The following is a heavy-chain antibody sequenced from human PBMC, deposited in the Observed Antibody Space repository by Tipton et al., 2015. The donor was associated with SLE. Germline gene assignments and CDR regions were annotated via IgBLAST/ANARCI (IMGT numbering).Heavy chain of an antibody. CDR2: VYGSGST. D-gene: IGHD3-22*01. CDR3: ARHDYDSNGYYQHYFDY. J-gene: IGHJ4*02. V-gene: IGHV4-59*08. CDR1: GGSINTYF. Sequence: TLSLTCTVSGGSINTYFWSWIRQPPGKGLEWIGYVYGSGSTYYNPSLKSRVTMSIDTSRNEVFLRLSSVTAADTAVYYCARHDYDSNGYYQHYFDYWGQGTLVTVSS.